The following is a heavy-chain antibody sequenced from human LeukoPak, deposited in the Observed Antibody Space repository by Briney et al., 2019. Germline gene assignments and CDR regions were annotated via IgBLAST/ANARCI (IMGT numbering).Heavy chain of an antibody. CDR1: GFTFSSYA. CDR2: ISSSSSYI. J-gene: IGHJ4*02. CDR3: ARAHNWKYGSFDF. V-gene: IGHV3-21*01. Sequence: GGSLRLSCAASGFTFSSYAMNWVRQAPGKGLEWVSCISSSSSYIYYADSVKGRFTISRDNAKNSLYLQMNSLRAEDTAVYYCARAHNWKYGSFDFWGQGTLVTVSS. D-gene: IGHD1-7*01.